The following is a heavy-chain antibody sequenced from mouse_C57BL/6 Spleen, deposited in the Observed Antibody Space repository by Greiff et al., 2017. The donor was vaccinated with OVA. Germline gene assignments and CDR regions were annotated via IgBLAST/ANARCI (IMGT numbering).Heavy chain of an antibody. CDR3: ARWGSNYGYFDV. D-gene: IGHD2-5*01. J-gene: IGHJ1*03. CDR2: INPSTGGT. Sequence: EVQLQESGPELVKPGASVKISCKASGYSFTGYYMNWVKQSPEKSLEWIGEINPSTGGTTYNQKFKAKATLTVDKSSSTAYMRLKSLTSEDSAVYYCARWGSNYGYFDVWGTGTTVTVSS. V-gene: IGHV1-42*01. CDR1: GYSFTGYY.